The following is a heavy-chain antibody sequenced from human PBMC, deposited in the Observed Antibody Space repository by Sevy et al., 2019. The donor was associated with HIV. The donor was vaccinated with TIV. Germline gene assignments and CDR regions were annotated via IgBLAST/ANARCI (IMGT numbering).Heavy chain of an antibody. CDR2: ISGSSGLT. Sequence: GGSLRLSCAVSGFTFRNFWMSWVRQAPGKGLEWVSGISGSSGLTYYADSVKGRFTISRDNSKNTLYLQMKNLRADDTAVYYCAKGTVAAPVGNYFDHWGHGALVTVSS. D-gene: IGHD6-25*01. CDR1: GFTFRNFW. J-gene: IGHJ4*01. V-gene: IGHV3-23*01. CDR3: AKGTVAAPVGNYFDH.